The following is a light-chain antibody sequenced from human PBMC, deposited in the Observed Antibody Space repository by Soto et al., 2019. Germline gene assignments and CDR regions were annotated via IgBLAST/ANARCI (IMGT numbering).Light chain of an antibody. V-gene: IGKV3-20*01. CDR3: QQYGSSPWT. J-gene: IGKJ1*01. CDR1: QTIRSNY. CDR2: GAS. Sequence: ETVLTHSPGTLSLSPGERATLSCRASQTIRSNYLAWYRQTPGQAPRLLIYGASNRATGIADRFSGSGSGTDFTLIISRLEPADFALYYCQQYGSSPWTFGQGTKVEIK.